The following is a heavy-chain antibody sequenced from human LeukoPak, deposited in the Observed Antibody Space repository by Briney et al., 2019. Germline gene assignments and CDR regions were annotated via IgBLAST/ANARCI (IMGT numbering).Heavy chain of an antibody. Sequence: ASETLSLTCTVSGGSISSYYWSWIRQPPGKGLEWIGYIYYSGSTNYNPSLKSRVTISVDTSKNQFSLKLSSVTAADTAVYYCARGRVVGATLGLFFDYWGQGTLVTVSS. CDR3: ARGRVVGATLGLFFDY. CDR1: GGSISSYY. J-gene: IGHJ4*02. D-gene: IGHD1-26*01. CDR2: IYYSGST. V-gene: IGHV4-59*12.